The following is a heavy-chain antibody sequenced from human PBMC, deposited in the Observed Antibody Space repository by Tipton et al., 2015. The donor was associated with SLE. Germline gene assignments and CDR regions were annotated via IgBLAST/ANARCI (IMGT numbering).Heavy chain of an antibody. CDR3: ARGVGRYFDSLFGTYDY. Sequence: TLSLTCPVSGDSISSYYWTWFRQPPGKGLEWIVYISHTGSTDYNPSLNSRVSMSLETPKNQISLKLRSVTAADTAVYFCARGVGRYFDSLFGTYDYWGQGILVTVSS. CDR2: ISHTGST. D-gene: IGHD3-9*01. V-gene: IGHV4-59*01. CDR1: GDSISSYY. J-gene: IGHJ4*02.